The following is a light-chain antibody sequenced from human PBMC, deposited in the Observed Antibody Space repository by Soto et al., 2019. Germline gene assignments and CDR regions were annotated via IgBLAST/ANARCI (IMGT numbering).Light chain of an antibody. CDR1: QSIGSH. Sequence: IQVTQSPSSLSASVGDRVTITCRASQSIGSHLNWYRQKPGTAPNLLIHGTSSLNGGVPSRFSGSGSGTDFTLTISALQPGDFATYYCLQTYSLPVAFGGGTKVEN. J-gene: IGKJ4*01. CDR2: GTS. CDR3: LQTYSLPVA. V-gene: IGKV1-39*01.